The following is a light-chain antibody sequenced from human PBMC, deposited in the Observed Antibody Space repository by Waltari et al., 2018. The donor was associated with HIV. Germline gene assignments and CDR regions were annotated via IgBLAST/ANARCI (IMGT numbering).Light chain of an antibody. CDR3: QSTDSSGVYWV. Sequence: SYELTQPPSVSVSPGQTARVTCSGDALPKRYAYWYQQRPGQAPVLLIFRDTERPSGIPERFSNSSSGTTVTLTIRAVQAEDEADYYCQSTDSSGVYWVFGGGTTLTVL. J-gene: IGLJ3*02. CDR1: ALPKRY. CDR2: RDT. V-gene: IGLV3-25*03.